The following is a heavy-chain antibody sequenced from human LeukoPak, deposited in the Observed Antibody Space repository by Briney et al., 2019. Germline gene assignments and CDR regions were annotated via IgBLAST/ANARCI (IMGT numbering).Heavy chain of an antibody. D-gene: IGHD3-22*01. CDR1: EYSFTTNW. CDR3: ARRDDSKAFDY. Sequence: GESLKISCKGSEYSFTTNWIGWVRQMPGKGLEWMGLIYPADSSTRYSPSFQGQITISADNSINTAYLQWSSLKASDTAMYYCARRDDSKAFDYWGQGTLVTVSS. V-gene: IGHV5-51*01. J-gene: IGHJ4*02. CDR2: IYPADSST.